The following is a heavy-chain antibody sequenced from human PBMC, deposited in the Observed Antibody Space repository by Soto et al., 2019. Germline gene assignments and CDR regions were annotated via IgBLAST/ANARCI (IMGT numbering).Heavy chain of an antibody. CDR2: IRAYNGST. CDR1: GYTFTSYG. CDR3: AGDLPSMDV. J-gene: IGHJ6*02. Sequence: QVQLVQSGAEVKKPGASVKVSCKASGYTFTSYGISWVRQAPGQGLEWMGWIRAYNGSTNYAQKLQGRVTMTTDTTSSTAYLELRSRRSDDKAVYYCAGDLPSMDVWGQGTMVTVSS. V-gene: IGHV1-18*01.